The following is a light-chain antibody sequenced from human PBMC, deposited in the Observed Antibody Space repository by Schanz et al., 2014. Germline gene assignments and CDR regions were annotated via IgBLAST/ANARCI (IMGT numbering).Light chain of an antibody. CDR1: QDISNY. CDR2: GAS. CDR3: QQGYSSPLT. Sequence: DIQMTQSPSSLSASVGDRVSITCRASQDISNYLVWYQQKPGKAPKFLIYGASSLQSGVPSRFSGSGSGTDFTLTISSLQPEDFAIYYCQQGYSSPLTFGGGTKVEVK. J-gene: IGKJ4*01. V-gene: IGKV1-39*01.